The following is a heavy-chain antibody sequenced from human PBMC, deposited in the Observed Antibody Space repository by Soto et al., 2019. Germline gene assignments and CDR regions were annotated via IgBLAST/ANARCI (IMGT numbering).Heavy chain of an antibody. Sequence: QVQLVQAGAEVKKPGASVKFSFKAAGYTFTSYDINWVRQATGQGREWMGWMNPTTGNTDFAQKFQGRVTMTRNTSISTAYMELSSLRSDDTAVYYCAIAGRDLYSSTTSFSIFDYWGQGTLVTVSS. CDR2: MNPTTGNT. D-gene: IGHD2-2*01. V-gene: IGHV1-8*01. CDR1: GYTFTSYD. CDR3: AIAGRDLYSSTTSFSIFDY. J-gene: IGHJ4*02.